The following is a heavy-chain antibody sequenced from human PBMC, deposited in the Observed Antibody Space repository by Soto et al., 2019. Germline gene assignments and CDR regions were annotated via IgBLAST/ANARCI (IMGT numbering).Heavy chain of an antibody. CDR1: GGSISSYY. CDR3: ARDQVGATDYYYYGMDV. J-gene: IGHJ6*02. Sequence: SETLSLTCTVSGGSISSYYWSWIRQPAGKGMEWIGRIYTSGSTNYNPSLKSLVTMSVDTSKNQFSLKLSSVTAADTAVYYCARDQVGATDYYYYGMDVWGQGTTVTVSS. V-gene: IGHV4-4*07. CDR2: IYTSGST. D-gene: IGHD1-26*01.